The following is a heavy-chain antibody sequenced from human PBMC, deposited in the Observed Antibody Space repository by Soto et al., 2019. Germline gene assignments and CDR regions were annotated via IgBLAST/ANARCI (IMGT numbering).Heavy chain of an antibody. CDR3: ARDVWSRASGPPDS. D-gene: IGHD3-10*01. Sequence: GGALILSCAASGFSFCDYALPWGRQVPGKGLEWITGISWNSGTIGYADSVKGRFTISRDNAKNSLYLQMNSLRAEDAAFYYCARDVWSRASGPPDSWGQGTLVTVSS. CDR1: GFSFCDYA. J-gene: IGHJ5*02. CDR2: ISWNSGTI. V-gene: IGHV3-9*01.